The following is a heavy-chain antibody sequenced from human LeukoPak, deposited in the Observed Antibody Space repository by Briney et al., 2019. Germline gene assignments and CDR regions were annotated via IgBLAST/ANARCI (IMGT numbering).Heavy chain of an antibody. J-gene: IGHJ4*02. CDR1: GGTFSSYA. CDR3: ASSIEMATITFDY. CDR2: IIPIFGTG. Sequence: SVKVSCKASGGTFSSYAISWLRQAPGQGLEWMGGIIPIFGTGNYAQKFHGRVTISTDASTSTAYMELSSLRSEDTAVYYCASSIEMATITFDYWGPGTLVTVSS. D-gene: IGHD5-24*01. V-gene: IGHV1-69*05.